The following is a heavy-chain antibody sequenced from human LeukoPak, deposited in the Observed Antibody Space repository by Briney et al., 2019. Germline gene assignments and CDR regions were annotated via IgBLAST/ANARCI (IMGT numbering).Heavy chain of an antibody. D-gene: IGHD6-25*01. J-gene: IGHJ4*02. V-gene: IGHV1-2*04. CDR1: GYTFTGYY. Sequence: ASVKVSCKASGYTFTGYYMHWVRQAPGQGLEWMGWINPNSGGTNYAQKFQGWVTMTRDTSTSRVYMDLSSLRSEDTAVYYCAREAIAAGKNFDYWGQGTLVTVSS. CDR2: INPNSGGT. CDR3: AREAIAAGKNFDY.